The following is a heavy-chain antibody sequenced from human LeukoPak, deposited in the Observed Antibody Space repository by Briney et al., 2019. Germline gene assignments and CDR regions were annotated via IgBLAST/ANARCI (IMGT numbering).Heavy chain of an antibody. CDR1: GFTFSNYW. D-gene: IGHD1-1*01. CDR2: IKEDGSVK. CDR3: AREDDFDAFDI. Sequence: GGSLRLSCVVSGFTFSNYWMSWVRQAPGKGLEWVANIKEDGSVKSYVDSVKGRFTISRDNAKKSLYLQMNSLRAEDTAVYYCAREDDFDAFDIWGQGTMVTVSS. J-gene: IGHJ3*02. V-gene: IGHV3-7*01.